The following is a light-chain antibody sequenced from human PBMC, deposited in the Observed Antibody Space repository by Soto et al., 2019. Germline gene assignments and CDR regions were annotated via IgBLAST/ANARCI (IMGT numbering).Light chain of an antibody. CDR2: DAS. V-gene: IGKV3-11*01. J-gene: IGKJ5*01. CDR1: QSVSDY. CDR3: QQCGSSST. Sequence: EIVLTQSPATLSLSPGERATLSCRASQSVSDYLAWYQHKPGQAPRLLIYDASNRATGIPARFAGSGSGTDFTLTISSLEPEDFAVYYCQQCGSSSTFGQGTRLEIK.